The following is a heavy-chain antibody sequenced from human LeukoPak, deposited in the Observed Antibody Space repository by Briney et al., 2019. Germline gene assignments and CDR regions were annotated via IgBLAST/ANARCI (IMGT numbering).Heavy chain of an antibody. V-gene: IGHV3-21*05. CDR3: TRDPRHFDS. J-gene: IGHJ5*01. D-gene: IGHD6-6*01. CDR2: ISGSGHDI. Sequence: GGSLRLSCAGSGFTFSSFGMHWVRQAPGKGVEWVAYISGSGHDINYSDSVKGRFTISRDNAKNSLYLQMSSLRVEDTAVYYCTRDPRHFDSCGQGTLVTVSS. CDR1: GFTFSSFG.